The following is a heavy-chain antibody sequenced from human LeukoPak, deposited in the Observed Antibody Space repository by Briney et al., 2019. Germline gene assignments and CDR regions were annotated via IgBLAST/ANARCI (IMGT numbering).Heavy chain of an antibody. D-gene: IGHD2-2*01. CDR3: ARGDVVVSAAVRFDP. V-gene: IGHV1-18*01. CDR1: GYTFTSYG. J-gene: IGHJ5*02. CDR2: ISAHNGKT. Sequence: AASVKASCKASGYTFTSYGITWVRQAPGQGLEWMGWISAHNGKTNYAQKFQGRVTMTTDTYTRTAYMELRSLRSDDTAVYYCARGDVVVSAAVRFDPWGQGTLVTVSS.